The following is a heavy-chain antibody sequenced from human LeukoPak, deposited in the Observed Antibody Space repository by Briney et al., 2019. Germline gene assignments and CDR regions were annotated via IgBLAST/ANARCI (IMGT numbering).Heavy chain of an antibody. Sequence: GSLRLSCAASGFTFSSYAMSWVRQAPGKGLEWVSAISGSGGSTYYADSVKGRFTISRDNSKNTLYLQMNSLRAEDTAVYYCAKDPGVVPAAIYWGQGTLVTVSS. J-gene: IGHJ4*02. CDR2: ISGSGGST. V-gene: IGHV3-23*01. CDR1: GFTFSSYA. CDR3: AKDPGVVPAAIY. D-gene: IGHD2-2*01.